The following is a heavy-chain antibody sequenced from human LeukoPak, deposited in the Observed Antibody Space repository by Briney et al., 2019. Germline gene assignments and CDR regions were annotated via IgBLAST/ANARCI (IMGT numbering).Heavy chain of an antibody. V-gene: IGHV4-59*08. J-gene: IGHJ4*02. D-gene: IGHD2-21*02. Sequence: SETLSLTCTVSVGSINNYYWSLIRQPPGKGLEWIAYIHSNGFTAYNPSLRNRGTISVDMSKNQFSLKVNSVTAADTAVYYCARLRSANCGGDCYSRHHQFDYWGQGTLVTVSS. CDR2: IHSNGFT. CDR3: ARLRSANCGGDCYSRHHQFDY. CDR1: VGSINNYY.